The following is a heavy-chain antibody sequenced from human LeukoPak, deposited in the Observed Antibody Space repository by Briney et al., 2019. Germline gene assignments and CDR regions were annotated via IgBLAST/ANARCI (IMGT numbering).Heavy chain of an antibody. V-gene: IGHV4-31*03. D-gene: IGHD3-10*01. CDR1: GASISSGGYY. Sequence: SETLSLTCTVPGASISSGGYYWSWIRQHPGKGLEWIGHINYSGTTYYKPSLKSRVTISVDTSKNQFSLKLSSVTAADTAVYYCAVYYYGPWGQGTLVTVSS. CDR3: AVYYYGP. J-gene: IGHJ4*02. CDR2: INYSGTT.